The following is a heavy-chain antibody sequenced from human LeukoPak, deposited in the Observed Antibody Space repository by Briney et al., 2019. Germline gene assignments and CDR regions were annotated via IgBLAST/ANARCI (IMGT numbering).Heavy chain of an antibody. CDR1: GFSFSNGNW. Sequence: PSETLSLTCAVSGFSFSNGNWWTWVRQLPGKRLEWFAEIHQSGKTNYNPSLKGRITISLDKSKNQFSLQLISVTAADTAVYYCARNGHYSVDLWGQGTLVTVSS. CDR3: ARNGHYSVDL. D-gene: IGHD2-21*01. CDR2: IHQSGKT. V-gene: IGHV4-4*02. J-gene: IGHJ5*02.